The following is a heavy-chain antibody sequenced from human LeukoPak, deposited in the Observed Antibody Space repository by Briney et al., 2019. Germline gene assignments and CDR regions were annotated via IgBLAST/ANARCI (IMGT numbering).Heavy chain of an antibody. CDR3: ARVLYYYDSSGPRGSLRNNWFDP. Sequence: SETLSLTCTVSGGSISSYYWSWIRQHPGKGLEWIGYIYYSGSTYYNPSLKSRVTISVDTSKNQFSLKLSSVTAADTAVYYCARVLYYYDSSGPRGSLRNNWFDPWGQGTLVTVSS. V-gene: IGHV4-59*06. CDR1: GGSISSYY. J-gene: IGHJ5*02. CDR2: IYYSGST. D-gene: IGHD3-22*01.